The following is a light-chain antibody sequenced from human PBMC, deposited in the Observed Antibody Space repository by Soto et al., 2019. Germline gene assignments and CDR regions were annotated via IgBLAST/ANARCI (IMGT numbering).Light chain of an antibody. CDR3: QQRSNPIT. CDR1: QSVSSY. J-gene: IGKJ5*01. V-gene: IGKV3-11*01. CDR2: DAS. Sequence: PGERATLSCRASQSVSSYLAWYQQKPGQAPRLLIYDASNRATGIPARFSGSGSGTDFTLTISSLEPEDFAVYYCQQRSNPITFGQGTRLEIK.